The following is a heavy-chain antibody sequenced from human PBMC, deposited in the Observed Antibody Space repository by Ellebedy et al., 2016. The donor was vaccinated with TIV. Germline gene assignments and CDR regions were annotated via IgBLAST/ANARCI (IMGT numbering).Heavy chain of an antibody. CDR1: GFYFGDYW. V-gene: IGHV3-7*01. CDR2: IKKDGREK. J-gene: IGHJ6*02. CDR3: ARCATPWWYYYYGMDV. D-gene: IGHD2-15*01. Sequence: GGSLRLSXAASGFYFGDYWMSWVRQAPGKGLEWVANIKKDGREKNYVDSVRGRFTISRDNAKNSLYLQMSSLRAEDTAVYYCARCATPWWYYYYGMDVWGQGTTVTVSS.